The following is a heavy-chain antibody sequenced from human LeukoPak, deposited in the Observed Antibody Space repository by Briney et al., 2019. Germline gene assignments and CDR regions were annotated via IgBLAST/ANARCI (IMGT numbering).Heavy chain of an antibody. V-gene: IGHV3-21*01. CDR2: ISSSSSYI. CDR1: GFTFSSYS. CDR3: ARGGTVTTYFDY. Sequence: GGSLRLSCAASGFTFSSYSMNWVRQAPGKGLEWVSYISSSSSYIYYADSVKGRFTISRDNDKNSMYLQMNSLRDEDTAVYYCARGGTVTTYFDYWGQGTLVTVSS. J-gene: IGHJ4*02. D-gene: IGHD4-11*01.